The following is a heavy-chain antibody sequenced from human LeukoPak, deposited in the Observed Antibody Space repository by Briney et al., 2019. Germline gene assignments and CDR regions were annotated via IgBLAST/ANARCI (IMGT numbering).Heavy chain of an antibody. CDR3: ARERIADYGGNGDTDY. D-gene: IGHD4-23*01. V-gene: IGHV3-7*01. CDR2: IKQDGSEK. Sequence: GGSLRLSCAVSGFTFSSYWMSWVRQAPGKGLEWVANIKQDGSEKYYVDSVKGRFTISRDNAKNSLYLQINSLRAEDTAVYYCARERIADYGGNGDTDYWGQGTLVTVSS. J-gene: IGHJ4*02. CDR1: GFTFSSYW.